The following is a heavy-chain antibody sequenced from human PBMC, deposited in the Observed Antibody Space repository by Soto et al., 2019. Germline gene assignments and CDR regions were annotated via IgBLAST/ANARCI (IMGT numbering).Heavy chain of an antibody. D-gene: IGHD3-22*01. CDR1: GYTFTSYG. CDR2: ISAYNGNT. V-gene: IGHV1-18*04. J-gene: IGHJ3*02. Sequence: AASVKVSFKASGYTFTSYGISWVRQAPGQGLEWMGWISAYNGNTNYAQKLQGRVTMTTDTSTSTAYMELRSLRSDDTAVYYCARGRWDDSSGYDAFDIWGQGTMVTVSS. CDR3: ARGRWDDSSGYDAFDI.